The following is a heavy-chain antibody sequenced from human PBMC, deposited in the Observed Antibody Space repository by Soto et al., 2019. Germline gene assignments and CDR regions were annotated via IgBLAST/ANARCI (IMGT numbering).Heavy chain of an antibody. CDR3: ARGHYDDSSGYGSCCDY. CDR1: GGSFSGYY. J-gene: IGHJ4*02. CDR2: INHSGST. V-gene: IGHV4-34*01. D-gene: IGHD3-22*01. Sequence: QVQLQQWGAGLLKPSETLSLTCAVYGGSFSGYYWSWIRQPPGKGLEWIGEINHSGSTNYNPSLTSRVTISVDTSKNQFSLKLSSVTAADTAVYYCARGHYDDSSGYGSCCDYWGQGNLVTVSS.